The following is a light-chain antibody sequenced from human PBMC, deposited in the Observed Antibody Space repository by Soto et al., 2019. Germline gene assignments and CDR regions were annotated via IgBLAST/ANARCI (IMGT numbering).Light chain of an antibody. V-gene: IGLV2-14*01. J-gene: IGLJ1*01. CDR2: EVS. Sequence: QSVLAQPASVSGSPGQSITISCTGTSSDIGGYIYVSWYQQHPGKAPKLIIYEVSNRPSGVSNRISGSKSGSTASLTISGLQAEDEADYYCSSYTSSSTLLYVFGTGTKVTVL. CDR1: SSDIGGYIY. CDR3: SSYTSSSTLLYV.